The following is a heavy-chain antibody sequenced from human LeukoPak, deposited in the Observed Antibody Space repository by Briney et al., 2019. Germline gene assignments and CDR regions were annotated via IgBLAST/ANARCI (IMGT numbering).Heavy chain of an antibody. V-gene: IGHV3-15*01. J-gene: IGHJ3*02. CDR3: TTDLSPWAAPPPFDI. Sequence: GGSLRLSCAASGFTFSNAWMSGVRQAPGKGLEWVGCIKSKTDGGTTDYAAPVKGRFTISRDDSKNTLYLQMNSLKTEDTAVYYCTTDLSPWAAPPPFDIWGQGTMVTVSS. D-gene: IGHD6-6*01. CDR2: IKSKTDGGTT. CDR1: GFTFSNAW.